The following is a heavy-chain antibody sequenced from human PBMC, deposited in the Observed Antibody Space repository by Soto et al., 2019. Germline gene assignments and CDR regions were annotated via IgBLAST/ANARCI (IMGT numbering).Heavy chain of an antibody. CDR1: GGSVSSGSYY. CDR3: ARISSGWYLMGWFDP. V-gene: IGHV4-61*01. Sequence: SETLSLTCTVSGGSVSSGSYYWSWIRQPPGKGLEWIGYIYYSGSTNYNPSLKSRVTISVDTSKNQFSLKLSSVTAADTAVYYCARISSGWYLMGWFDPWGQGTLVTVSS. CDR2: IYYSGST. D-gene: IGHD6-19*01. J-gene: IGHJ5*02.